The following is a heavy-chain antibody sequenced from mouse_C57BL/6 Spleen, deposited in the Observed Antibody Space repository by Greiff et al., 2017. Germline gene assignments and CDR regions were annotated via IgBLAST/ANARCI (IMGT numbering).Heavy chain of an antibody. CDR2: IYWDDDK. CDR1: GFSLSTSGMG. J-gene: IGHJ4*01. V-gene: IGHV8-12*01. D-gene: IGHD1-1*01. Sequence: QVTLKESGPGILQSSQTLSLTCSFSGFSLSTSGMGVSWIRQPSGKGLEWLAHIYWDDDKRYNPSLKSRLTISKDTSRNQVFLKITSVDTADTATYYCARLYYYGSSYYAMDYWGQGTSVTVSS. CDR3: ARLYYYGSSYYAMDY.